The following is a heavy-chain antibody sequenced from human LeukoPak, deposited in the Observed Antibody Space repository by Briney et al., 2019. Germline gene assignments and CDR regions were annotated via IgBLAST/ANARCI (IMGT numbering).Heavy chain of an antibody. Sequence: GESLKISCKGSGYSSTSYWIGWVRQMPGKGLEWMGIIYPGDSDTRYSPSFQGQVTISADKSISTAYLQWSSLKASDTAMYYCARIDDYSNYLDWFDPWGQGTLVTVSS. CDR3: ARIDDYSNYLDWFDP. V-gene: IGHV5-51*01. J-gene: IGHJ5*02. CDR1: GYSSTSYW. D-gene: IGHD4-11*01. CDR2: IYPGDSDT.